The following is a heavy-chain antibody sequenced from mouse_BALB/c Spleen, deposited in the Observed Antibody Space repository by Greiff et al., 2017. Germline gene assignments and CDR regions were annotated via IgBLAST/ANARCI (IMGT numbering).Heavy chain of an antibody. CDR2: IYHGDGDT. CDR1: GYTFTSYW. J-gene: IGHJ2*01. CDR3: ARLRDYFDY. Sequence: QVQLQQSGAELARPGASVKLSCKASGYTFTSYWMQWVNQRPGQGLEWIGAIYHGDGDTRYTQKFKGKATLTADKSSSTAYMQLSSLASEDSAVYYCARLRDYFDYWGQGTTLTVSS. V-gene: IGHV1-87*01.